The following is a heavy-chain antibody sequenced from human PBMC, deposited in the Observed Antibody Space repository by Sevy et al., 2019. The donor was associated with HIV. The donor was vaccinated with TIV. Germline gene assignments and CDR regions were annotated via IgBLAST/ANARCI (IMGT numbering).Heavy chain of an antibody. D-gene: IGHD3-9*01. J-gene: IGHJ6*02. V-gene: IGHV4-59*01. CDR2: IYYSGST. CDR3: ARESYDILPGSRGMDV. Sequence: HSETLSLTCTVSGGSISSYYWSWIRQPPGKRLEWIGYIYYSGSTNYNPSLKSRVTISVDTSKNQFSLKLRSVTAADTAVYYCARESYDILPGSRGMDVWGQGTTVTVSS. CDR1: GGSISSYY.